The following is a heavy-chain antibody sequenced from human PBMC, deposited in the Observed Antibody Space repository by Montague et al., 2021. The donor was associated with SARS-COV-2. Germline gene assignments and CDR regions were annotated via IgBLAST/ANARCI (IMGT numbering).Heavy chain of an antibody. D-gene: IGHD6-19*01. CDR2: MSPSGST. CDR1: GGSFSGYY. J-gene: IGHJ2*01. CDR3: ARGSGWYKYWYFDL. Sequence: SETLSLTCAVYGGSFSGYYWSWIRQPPGKGLEWIGEMSPSGSTNYNPSLKSRVTISIDTSKNQFSLKLSSVTAADTAVHYCARGSGWYKYWYFDLWGRGTLVTVSS. V-gene: IGHV4-34*01.